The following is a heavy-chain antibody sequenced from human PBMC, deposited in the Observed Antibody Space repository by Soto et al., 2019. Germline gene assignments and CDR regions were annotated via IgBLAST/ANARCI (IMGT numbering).Heavy chain of an antibody. J-gene: IGHJ4*02. CDR2: IYYSGST. CDR1: GGSISSYY. D-gene: IGHD4-17*01. Sequence: PSETLSLTCTVSGGSISSYYWSWIRQPPGKGLEWIGYIYYSGSTNYNPSLKSRVTISVDTSKNQFSLKLSSVTAADTAVYYCARHHMTTTVRGPVFDYWGQGTLVTVS. CDR3: ARHHMTTTVRGPVFDY. V-gene: IGHV4-59*08.